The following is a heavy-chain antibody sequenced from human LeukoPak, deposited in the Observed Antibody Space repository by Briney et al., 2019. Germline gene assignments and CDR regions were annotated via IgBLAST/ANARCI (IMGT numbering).Heavy chain of an antibody. D-gene: IGHD4-11*01. V-gene: IGHV3-7*01. CDR3: ARDHSNDDY. CDR1: GFTFSGYW. Sequence: GGSLRLSCAVSGFTFSGYWMSWFRQAPGKGLEWVANIKQDGSEKYYVDSVKGRFTISRDNAKNSLYLQMNSLRAEDTAVYYCARDHSNDDYWGQGTLVTVSS. CDR2: IKQDGSEK. J-gene: IGHJ4*02.